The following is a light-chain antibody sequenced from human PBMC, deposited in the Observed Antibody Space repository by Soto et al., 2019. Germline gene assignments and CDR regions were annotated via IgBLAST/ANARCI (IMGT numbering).Light chain of an antibody. V-gene: IGKV1-9*01. Sequence: DIRMTQSPSTLSSSVGDRVTITCRASQGISSYLAWYQQKPGKAPKLLIYAASTLQSGVPSRFSGSGSGTDFTLTISSLQPEDFATYYCQQLNSYPPTFGGGTKVDI. CDR3: QQLNSYPPT. CDR2: AAS. CDR1: QGISSY. J-gene: IGKJ4*01.